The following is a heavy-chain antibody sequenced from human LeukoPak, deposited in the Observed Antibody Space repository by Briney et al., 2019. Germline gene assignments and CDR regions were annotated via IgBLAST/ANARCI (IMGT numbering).Heavy chain of an antibody. CDR2: INPNSGGT. V-gene: IGHV1-2*02. D-gene: IGHD6-13*01. Sequence: ASVKVSCKASGYTFTGYYMHWVRQAPGQGLEWMGWINPNSGGTNYAQKFQDRVTMTRDTSISTAYMELSRLRSDDTAVYYCARDFGYSSSWPAYYFDYWGQETLVTVSS. CDR3: ARDFGYSSSWPAYYFDY. CDR1: GYTFTGYY. J-gene: IGHJ4*02.